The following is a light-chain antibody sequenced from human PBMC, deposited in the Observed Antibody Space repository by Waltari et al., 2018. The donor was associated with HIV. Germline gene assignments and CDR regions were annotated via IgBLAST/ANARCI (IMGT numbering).Light chain of an antibody. CDR2: RNN. Sequence: QSVLTQPPSESATPGQRVTISCSGGSSNTGSTYVYWYQQLPGTAPKLLIYRNNQRPSRVPDRFSCSKSGTSAARAISGLQSEDEADYYCAAWDDSLNSFVFGTGTRVTVL. CDR1: SSNTGSTY. V-gene: IGLV1-47*01. J-gene: IGLJ1*01. CDR3: AAWDDSLNSFV.